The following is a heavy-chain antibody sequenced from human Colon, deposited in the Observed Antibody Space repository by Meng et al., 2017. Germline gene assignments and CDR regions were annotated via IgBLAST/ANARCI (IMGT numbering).Heavy chain of an antibody. J-gene: IGHJ4*02. D-gene: IGHD1-26*01. CDR2: IKPDGSER. V-gene: IGHV3-7*01. CDR3: ARGGSYYGDY. CDR1: GLTFSSRV. Sequence: GGSLRLSCAASGLTFSSRVMSWVRLAPGKGLEWVATIKPDGSERYYVDSVKGRLTMSRDNAKNSLYLQMNSLRAEDMAVYYCARGGSYYGDYWGQGTLVTVSS.